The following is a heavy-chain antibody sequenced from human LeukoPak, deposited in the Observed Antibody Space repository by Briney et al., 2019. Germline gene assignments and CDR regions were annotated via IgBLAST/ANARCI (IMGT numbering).Heavy chain of an antibody. CDR3: ARDRGDYYDSSGGYYFDY. CDR1: GGSISSGGYY. V-gene: IGHV4-31*03. J-gene: IGHJ4*02. D-gene: IGHD3-22*01. CDR2: IYYSGST. Sequence: SQTLSLTCTVSGGSISSGGYYWSWIRQHPGKGLEWIGYIYYSGSTYYNPSLKSRVTISVDTSKNQFSLKLSFVTAADTAVYYCARDRGDYYDSSGGYYFDYWGQGTLVTVSS.